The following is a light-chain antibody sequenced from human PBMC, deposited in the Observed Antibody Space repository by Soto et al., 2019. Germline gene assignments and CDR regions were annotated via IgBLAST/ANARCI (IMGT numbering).Light chain of an antibody. J-gene: IGLJ3*02. CDR2: RND. Sequence: QSVLTQPPSTTGTPGQRVTISCSGRTSNIGYNFVYWYQHLPGTAPKLLIYRNDERPSGVPDRFSGSKSGTSASLAISGLRSEDEADYYCAAWDGSLSAWVFGGGTKLTV. CDR3: AAWDGSLSAWV. CDR1: TSNIGYNF. V-gene: IGLV1-47*01.